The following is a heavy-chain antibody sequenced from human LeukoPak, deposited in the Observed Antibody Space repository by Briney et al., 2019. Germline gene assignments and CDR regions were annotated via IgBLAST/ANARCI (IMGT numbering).Heavy chain of an antibody. CDR2: INHSGST. CDR1: GGSFSGYY. D-gene: IGHD5-24*01. V-gene: IGHV4-34*01. Sequence: LETLSLTCAVYGGSFSGYYWSWIRQPPGKGLEWIGEINHSGSTNYNPSLKSRVTISVDTSKNQFSLKLSSVTAADTAVYYCARGVGGEMATILGYYYYYMDVWGKGTTVTVSS. J-gene: IGHJ6*03. CDR3: ARGVGGEMATILGYYYYYMDV.